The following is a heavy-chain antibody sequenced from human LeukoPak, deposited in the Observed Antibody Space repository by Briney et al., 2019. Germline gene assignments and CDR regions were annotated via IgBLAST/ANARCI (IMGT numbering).Heavy chain of an antibody. D-gene: IGHD3-10*01. J-gene: IGHJ6*02. Sequence: AASVKVSCKVSGYTLTELSMHWVRQAPGKGLEWMGGFDPEDGETIYAQKFQGRVTMTEDTSTDTAYMELSSLRSEDTAVYYCATSTMVRGVIPLYYYGMDVWGQGTTVTVSS. CDR2: FDPEDGET. CDR3: ATSTMVRGVIPLYYYGMDV. CDR1: GYTLTELS. V-gene: IGHV1-24*01.